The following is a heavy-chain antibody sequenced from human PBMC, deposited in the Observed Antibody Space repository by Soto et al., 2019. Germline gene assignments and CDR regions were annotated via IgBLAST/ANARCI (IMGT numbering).Heavy chain of an antibody. J-gene: IGHJ6*02. Sequence: QVDLVQSGAEVKKPGASVTISCKASGSAITRYYIHWVRQAPGRGLEWMGIINPGGGSASYAQKFQERVNIDKDTSTGTVYMDLRRLRTEDTAVYYCARDTSGWSLNGLDVWGQGTTVNVSS. CDR1: GSAITRYY. D-gene: IGHD6-19*01. CDR2: INPGGGSA. V-gene: IGHV1-46*01. CDR3: ARDTSGWSLNGLDV.